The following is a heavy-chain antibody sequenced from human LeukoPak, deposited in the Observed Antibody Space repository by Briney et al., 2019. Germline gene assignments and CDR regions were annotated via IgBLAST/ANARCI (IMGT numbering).Heavy chain of an antibody. J-gene: IGHJ5*02. CDR3: ARSVVVPAAIGGVRPNWFDP. V-gene: IGHV3-53*01. Sequence: GGSLRLSCAASGFTVSSNYMSWVRQAPGKGLEWVSVIYSGGSTYYADSVKGRFTISRDNSKNTLYLQMNSLRAEDTAVYYCARSVVVPAAIGGVRPNWFDPWGQGTLVTVSS. CDR2: IYSGGST. D-gene: IGHD2-2*01. CDR1: GFTVSSNY.